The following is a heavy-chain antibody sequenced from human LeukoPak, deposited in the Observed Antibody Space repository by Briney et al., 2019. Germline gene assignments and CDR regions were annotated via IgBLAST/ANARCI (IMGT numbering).Heavy chain of an antibody. CDR1: GGSISSGDYC. Sequence: SETLSLTCTVSGGSISSGDYCWSWIRQPPGKGLEWIGYIYNRGSTYYNPSLKSRVTMSVDTSKNQFSLKLTSVTAADTAVYYCARGHYYFDYWGQGTLVTVSS. J-gene: IGHJ4*02. CDR3: ARGHYYFDY. V-gene: IGHV4-30-4*01. CDR2: IYNRGST.